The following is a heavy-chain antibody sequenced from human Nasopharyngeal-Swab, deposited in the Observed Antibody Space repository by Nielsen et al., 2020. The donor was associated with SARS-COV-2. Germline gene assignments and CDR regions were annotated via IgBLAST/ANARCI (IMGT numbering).Heavy chain of an antibody. V-gene: IGHV1-8*01. CDR3: AREGSGGGASDY. J-gene: IGHJ4*02. D-gene: IGHD2-15*01. Sequence: ASVKVSCKASGYTFTSYGINWVRQATGQGLEWMGWMNPNSGNTGYAQKFQGRVTMTRNTSISTAYMELSSLRSEDTAVYYCAREGSGGGASDYWGQGTLVTVSS. CDR1: GYTFTSYG. CDR2: MNPNSGNT.